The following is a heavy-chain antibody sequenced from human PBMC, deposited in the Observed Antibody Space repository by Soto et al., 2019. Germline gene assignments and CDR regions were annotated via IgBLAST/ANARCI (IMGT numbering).Heavy chain of an antibody. Sequence: TGGSLRLSCAASGFTFSSYAMSWVRQAPGKGLEWVSAISGSGGSTYYADSVKGRFTISRDNSKNTLYLQMNSLRAEDTAVYYCAKDISSGWYLSDYWGQGTLVTVSS. CDR2: ISGSGGST. V-gene: IGHV3-23*01. J-gene: IGHJ4*02. CDR3: AKDISSGWYLSDY. D-gene: IGHD6-19*01. CDR1: GFTFSSYA.